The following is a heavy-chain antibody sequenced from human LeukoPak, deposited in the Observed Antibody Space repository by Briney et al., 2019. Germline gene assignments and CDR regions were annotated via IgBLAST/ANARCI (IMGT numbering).Heavy chain of an antibody. CDR2: IYYSGST. Sequence: SVTLSLTCTDSGGSISSYYWSWIRQPPGKGLEWIGYIYYSGSTNYNPSLKGRVTISVDTSKNQFSLKLSSVTAADTAVYYCARGGNYYDSSPLDYWGQGTLVTVSS. D-gene: IGHD3-22*01. V-gene: IGHV4-59*01. J-gene: IGHJ4*02. CDR1: GGSISSYY. CDR3: ARGGNYYDSSPLDY.